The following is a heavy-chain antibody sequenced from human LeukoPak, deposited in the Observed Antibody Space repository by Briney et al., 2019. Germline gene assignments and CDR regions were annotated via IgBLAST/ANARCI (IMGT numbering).Heavy chain of an antibody. J-gene: IGHJ5*02. CDR1: GFTFSSYW. V-gene: IGHV3-7*03. Sequence: GGSLRLSCAASGFTFSSYWMSWVRQAPGKGLEWVANIKQDGSEKYYVDSVKGRFTISRDNAKNSLYLQMNSLRAEDTAVYYCAREATRPYYYDSSGYYGSFDPWGQGTLVTVSS. D-gene: IGHD3-22*01. CDR3: AREATRPYYYDSSGYYGSFDP. CDR2: IKQDGSEK.